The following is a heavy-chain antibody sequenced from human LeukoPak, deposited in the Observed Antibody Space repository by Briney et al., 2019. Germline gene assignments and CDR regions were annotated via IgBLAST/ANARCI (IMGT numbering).Heavy chain of an antibody. Sequence: SETLSLTCTVSGYSISSGYYWGWIRQPPGKGLEWIGSIYHSGSTYSNPSLKSRVTIPVDTSKNQFSLKLNSVTAADTAVYYCARDYNWKYLEDGWFDPWGQGTLVTVSS. CDR1: GYSISSGYY. CDR2: IYHSGST. D-gene: IGHD1-7*01. V-gene: IGHV4-38-2*02. J-gene: IGHJ5*02. CDR3: ARDYNWKYLEDGWFDP.